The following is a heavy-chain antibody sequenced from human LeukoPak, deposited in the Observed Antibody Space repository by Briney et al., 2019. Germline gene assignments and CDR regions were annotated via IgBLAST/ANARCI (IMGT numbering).Heavy chain of an antibody. CDR1: GFTFSSFA. CDR2: ISYDGSDK. Sequence: PGRSLRLSCAASGFTFSSFAMHWVRQAPGKGLEWVAVISYDGSDKYYADSVKGRFTISRDNSKNTLYLQMNSLRAEDTAVYYCARDPDALDYWGQGTQVTVSS. V-gene: IGHV3-30-3*01. CDR3: ARDPDALDY. J-gene: IGHJ4*02.